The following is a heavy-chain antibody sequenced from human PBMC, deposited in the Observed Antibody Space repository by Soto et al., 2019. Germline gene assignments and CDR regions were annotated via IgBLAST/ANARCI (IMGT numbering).Heavy chain of an antibody. CDR1: GGTFSSYA. J-gene: IGHJ6*02. CDR3: ARAEVTMIVVVQRDYYYYGMDV. Sequence: ASVKVSCKASGGTFSSYAISWVRQAPGQGLEWMGGIIPIFGTANYAQKFQGRVTITADESTSTAYMELSSLRSEDTAVYYCARAEVTMIVVVQRDYYYYGMDVWGQGTTVTVSS. V-gene: IGHV1-69*13. CDR2: IIPIFGTA. D-gene: IGHD3-22*01.